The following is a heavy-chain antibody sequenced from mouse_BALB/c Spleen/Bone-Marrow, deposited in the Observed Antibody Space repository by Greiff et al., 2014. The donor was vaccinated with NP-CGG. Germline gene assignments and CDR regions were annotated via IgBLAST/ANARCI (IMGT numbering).Heavy chain of an antibody. J-gene: IGHJ4*01. CDR3: TRHGGYYPYYYAMDY. Sequence: DVKLVESGGGLVKPGGSLKLSCAASGFAFSSYDMSWVRQTPEKRLEWVAYISHGGGTAYYSDTVKGRFTISRDNAKNTLYLQMSSLKSEDTAIYYCTRHGGYYPYYYAMDYWGQGTSVTVSP. CDR1: GFAFSSYD. V-gene: IGHV5-12-1*01. CDR2: ISHGGGTA. D-gene: IGHD2-3*01.